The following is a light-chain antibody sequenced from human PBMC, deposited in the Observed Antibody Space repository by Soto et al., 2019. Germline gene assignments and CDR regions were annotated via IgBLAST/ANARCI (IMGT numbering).Light chain of an antibody. V-gene: IGKV1-39*01. CDR2: AAS. CDR3: QQSYRRTT. Sequence: DIQMTQSPSSLSASVGDRVTITCRASQSISSYLNWYQQKPGKAPKLLIYAASSLQSGVPSRFSGSGSGTDFTLTISSLQPEDFATYYCQQSYRRTTFGGGTKVEIK. CDR1: QSISSY. J-gene: IGKJ4*01.